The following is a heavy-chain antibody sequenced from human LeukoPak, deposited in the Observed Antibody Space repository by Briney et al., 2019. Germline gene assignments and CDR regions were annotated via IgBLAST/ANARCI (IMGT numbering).Heavy chain of an antibody. Sequence: GGSLRLSCAASGFTFSSYGMHWVRQAPGKGLEWVAVISYDGSNKYYADSVKGRFTISRDNSKSTLYLQMNSLRAEDTAVYYCAKDGSSSFDYWGQGTLVTVSS. CDR2: ISYDGSNK. CDR3: AKDGSSSFDY. CDR1: GFTFSSYG. D-gene: IGHD6-13*01. J-gene: IGHJ4*02. V-gene: IGHV3-30*18.